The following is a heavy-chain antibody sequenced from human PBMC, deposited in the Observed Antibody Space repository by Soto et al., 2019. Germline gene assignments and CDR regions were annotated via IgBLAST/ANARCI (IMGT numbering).Heavy chain of an antibody. CDR3: ARSVSFITPRPDY. CDR1: GYTFTDYY. V-gene: IGHV1-2*02. CDR2: INPKSGDT. Sequence: QVQLVQSGAEVKKPGASVKVSCKTSGYTFTDYYIHWVRQAPGQGLECMGWINPKSGDTNYAQRFQGRVTMTRDTSISTAYMEVSRLRSADTAVYYCARSVSFITPRPDYWGQGTLVTVSS. J-gene: IGHJ4*02. D-gene: IGHD6-6*01.